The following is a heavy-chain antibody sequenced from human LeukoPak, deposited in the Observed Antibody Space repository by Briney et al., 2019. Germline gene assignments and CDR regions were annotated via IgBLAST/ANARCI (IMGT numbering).Heavy chain of an antibody. Sequence: GGSLRLSCAASGFTFSNYAMSWVRQAPGKGLEWASAISGSGDSTYYADSVKGRFTISRDSSMETLYLQMNSLRAENTATYFCAKRLSFGVAIADFDYWGQGTLATVSS. V-gene: IGHV3-23*01. CDR1: GFTFSNYA. D-gene: IGHD3-3*01. CDR3: AKRLSFGVAIADFDY. CDR2: ISGSGDST. J-gene: IGHJ4*02.